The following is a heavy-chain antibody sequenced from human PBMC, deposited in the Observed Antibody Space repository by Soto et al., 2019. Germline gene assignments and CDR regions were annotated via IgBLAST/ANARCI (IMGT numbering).Heavy chain of an antibody. J-gene: IGHJ6*02. CDR1: GGTYTNYA. Sequence: VQLVQCGAEVKKPGSSVKGACKASGGTYTNYAFSWVRQAPGQGLEWLGGIIPIFGTADYAQKFQGRVTITADEPTSTVHMELSSLRSDDTAVYSCGSWLKEGGIGGNYYYGMDVWGQGTTVTVSS. CDR2: IIPIFGTA. D-gene: IGHD1-1*01. V-gene: IGHV1-69*13. CDR3: GSWLKEGGIGGNYYYGMDV.